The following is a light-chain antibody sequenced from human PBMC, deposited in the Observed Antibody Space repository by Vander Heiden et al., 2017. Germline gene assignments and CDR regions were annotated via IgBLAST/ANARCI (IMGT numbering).Light chain of an antibody. CDR3: AAWDDSLNGVV. Sequence: QSVLPQPPSASGTPGQRVTISCSGSSSNIGSNTVNWYQQLPGTAPKRLIYSNNQRPSGVPDRFSGSKSGTSASLAISGLQSEDEADYYCAAWDDSLNGVVFGGGTKLTVL. CDR1: SSNIGSNT. V-gene: IGLV1-44*01. CDR2: SNN. J-gene: IGLJ2*01.